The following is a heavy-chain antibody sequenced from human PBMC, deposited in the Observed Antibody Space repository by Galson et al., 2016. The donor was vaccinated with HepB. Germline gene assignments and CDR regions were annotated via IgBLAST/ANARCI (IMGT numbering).Heavy chain of an antibody. V-gene: IGHV1-2*02. CDR2: LNPTSGGT. D-gene: IGHD3-22*01. Sequence: SVKVSCKASGYSFTDYYVHWVRQAPGQGPEWVGWLNPTSGGTNHARKFQGRVAMTRDTSISTAYLELSRPRSDDTAIYYCARGDRGYQNDRSGYYYPNRHWYFDLWGRGTLVTVSS. CDR3: ARGDRGYQNDRSGYYYPNRHWYFDL. J-gene: IGHJ2*01. CDR1: GYSFTDYY.